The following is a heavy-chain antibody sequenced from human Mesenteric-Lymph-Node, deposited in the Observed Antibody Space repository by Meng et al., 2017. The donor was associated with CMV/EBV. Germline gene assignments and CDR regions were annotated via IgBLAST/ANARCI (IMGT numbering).Heavy chain of an antibody. V-gene: IGHV3-23*03. D-gene: IGHD6-19*01. CDR2: IYSGGSFT. CDR3: AKSLPVAFDAFDV. Sequence: GGSLRLSCVASGFTFSNYAMTWVRQAPGKGLEWVSIIYSGGSFTYYADSVKGRFTISRDNSKNTLYLQMSSLRAEDTAVYYCAKSLPVAFDAFDVWGQGTMVTVSS. CDR1: GFTFSNYA. J-gene: IGHJ3*01.